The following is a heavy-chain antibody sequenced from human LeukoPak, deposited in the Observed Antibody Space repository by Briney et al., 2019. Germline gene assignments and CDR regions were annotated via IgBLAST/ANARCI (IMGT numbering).Heavy chain of an antibody. D-gene: IGHD2-21*01. J-gene: IGHJ4*02. Sequence: SETLSLTCTVSGGSISSSNFYWGWIRQPPGKGLEWIGSIYYSGSTYYNPSLKSRVTISVDTSKNQFSLKLSSVTAADTAVYYCARGINYYFDYWGQGTLVTVSS. CDR3: ARGINYYFDY. CDR2: IYYSGST. V-gene: IGHV4-39*07. CDR1: GGSISSSNFY.